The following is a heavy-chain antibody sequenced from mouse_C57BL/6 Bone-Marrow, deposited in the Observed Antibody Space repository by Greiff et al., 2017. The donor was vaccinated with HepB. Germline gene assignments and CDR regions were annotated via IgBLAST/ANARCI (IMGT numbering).Heavy chain of an antibody. V-gene: IGHV1-69*01. Sequence: QVQLQQPGAELVMPGASVKLSCKASGYTFTSYWMHWVKQRPGQGLEWIGEIDPSDSYTNYNQKFKGKSTLTVDKSSSTAYMQLSSLTSEDSAVYDCARTPYSNYSRDYYAMDDWGQGTSVTVSS. J-gene: IGHJ4*01. D-gene: IGHD2-5*01. CDR3: ARTPYSNYSRDYYAMDD. CDR2: IDPSDSYT. CDR1: GYTFTSYW.